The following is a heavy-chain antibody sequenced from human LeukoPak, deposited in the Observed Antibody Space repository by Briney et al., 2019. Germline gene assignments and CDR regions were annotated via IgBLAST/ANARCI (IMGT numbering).Heavy chain of an antibody. D-gene: IGHD6-19*01. CDR3: ASQIAVASGYYFDY. Sequence: PSETLSLTCTVSGGSISSYYWSWIRQPAGKGLEWIGRIYTSGSTNYNPSLKSRVTMSVDASKNQFSLKLSSVTAADTAVYYCASQIAVASGYYFDYWGQGTLVTVSS. J-gene: IGHJ4*02. CDR1: GGSISSYY. V-gene: IGHV4-4*07. CDR2: IYTSGST.